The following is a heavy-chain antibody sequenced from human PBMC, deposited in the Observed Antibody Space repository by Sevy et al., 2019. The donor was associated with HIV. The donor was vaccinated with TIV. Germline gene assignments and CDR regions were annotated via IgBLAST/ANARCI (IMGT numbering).Heavy chain of an antibody. CDR3: ARGAGGQYCSSTSCYTVRSGAFDI. CDR2: IYYSGST. J-gene: IGHJ3*02. Sequence: SETLSLTCTVSGGSISSGGYYWSWIRQHPGKGLEWIGYIYYSGSTYYNPSLKSRVTISVDTSKNQFSLKLSSGTAADTAVYYCARGAGGQYCSSTSCYTVRSGAFDIWGQGTMVTVSS. V-gene: IGHV4-31*03. CDR1: GGSISSGGYY. D-gene: IGHD2-2*02.